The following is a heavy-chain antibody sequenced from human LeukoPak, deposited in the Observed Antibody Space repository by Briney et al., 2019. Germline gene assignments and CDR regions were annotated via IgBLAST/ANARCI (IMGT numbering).Heavy chain of an antibody. CDR3: ARGSYGNWFDP. J-gene: IGHJ5*02. D-gene: IGHD5-18*01. V-gene: IGHV4-61*02. CDR1: GGSISSGSYY. CDR2: IYTSGST. Sequence: SETLSLTCTVSGGSISSGSYYWSWIRQPAGKGLEWIGRIYTSGSTNYNPSLKNRVTISVDTSKNPFSLKLSSVTAADPAVYYCARGSYGNWFDPWGQGTLVTVSS.